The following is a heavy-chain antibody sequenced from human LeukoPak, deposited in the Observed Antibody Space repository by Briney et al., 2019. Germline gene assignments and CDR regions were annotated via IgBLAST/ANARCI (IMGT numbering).Heavy chain of an antibody. Sequence: PGGSLRLSCAASGFTFSSYNMNWVRQAPGKGLEWVSSISSSSTYIYHADSMKGRFTLSRDNAKNSLYLQMNSLRAEDTAVYYCATRGATQPPYWGQGTLISVSS. CDR1: GFTFSSYN. D-gene: IGHD1-26*01. CDR2: ISSSSTYI. CDR3: ATRGATQPPY. J-gene: IGHJ4*02. V-gene: IGHV3-21*04.